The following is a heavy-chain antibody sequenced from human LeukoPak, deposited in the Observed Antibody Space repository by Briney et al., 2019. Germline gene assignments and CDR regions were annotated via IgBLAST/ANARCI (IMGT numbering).Heavy chain of an antibody. Sequence: SETLSLTCTVSGGSISSSSYYWGWIRQPPGKGLEWIGSIYYSGSTYYNPSLKSRVTISVDTSKNQFSLKLSSVTAADTAVYYCARGFKGRSVGYYDSSGYKGNFDYWGQGTLVTVSS. CDR3: ARGFKGRSVGYYDSSGYKGNFDY. CDR1: GGSISSSSYY. CDR2: IYYSGST. D-gene: IGHD3-22*01. J-gene: IGHJ4*02. V-gene: IGHV4-39*01.